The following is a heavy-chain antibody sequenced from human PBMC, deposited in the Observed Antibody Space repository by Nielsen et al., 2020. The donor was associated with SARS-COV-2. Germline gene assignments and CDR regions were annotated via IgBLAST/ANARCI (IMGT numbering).Heavy chain of an antibody. CDR1: GFTFSSYG. J-gene: IGHJ3*02. CDR2: IWYDGSNK. Sequence: GGSLRLSCAASGFTFSSYGMHWVRQAPGKGLEWVAVIWYDGSNKYCADSVKGRFTISRDNSKNTLYLQMNSLRAEDTAVYYCARDYLTTGWAFDIWGQGTMVTVSS. CDR3: ARDYLTTGWAFDI. V-gene: IGHV3-33*01. D-gene: IGHD4/OR15-4a*01.